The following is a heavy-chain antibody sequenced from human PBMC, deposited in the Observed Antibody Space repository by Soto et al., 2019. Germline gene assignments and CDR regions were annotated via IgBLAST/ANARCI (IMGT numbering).Heavy chain of an antibody. CDR2: INPDTGGT. CDR3: ARAIARDGSSWYRGGYDS. D-gene: IGHD6-13*01. Sequence: QVRLLQSGAEVKKSGASVKVSCKASGYTFNAYYIHWMRQAPGQGLEWMGWINPDTGGTDYAQKLQGWVTMTRDTSITTAEMDLASLKIDDTAVYYCARAIARDGSSWYRGGYDSWGQGTLVTVS. V-gene: IGHV1-2*04. J-gene: IGHJ4*02. CDR1: GYTFNAYY.